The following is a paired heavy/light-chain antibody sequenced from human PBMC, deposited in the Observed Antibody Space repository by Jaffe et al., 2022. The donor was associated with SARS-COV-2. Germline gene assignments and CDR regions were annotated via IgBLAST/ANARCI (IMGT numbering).Heavy chain of an antibody. Sequence: QAQLVESGGGVVQPGRSLRLSCAASGFTFSTYGMHWVRQAPGKGLEWVTVIWYDGSNKYYADSVKGRFTISRDNSKNTLHLQMNSLRAEDTAVYYCARGGRVGALNLGMDVWGPGTTVIVSS. CDR3: ARGGRVGALNLGMDV. CDR2: IWYDGSNK. V-gene: IGHV3-33*01. D-gene: IGHD1-26*01. CDR1: GFTFSTYG. J-gene: IGHJ6*02.
Light chain of an antibody. V-gene: IGKV2-30*01. CDR3: MQGTHWPPA. CDR1: ESLVYSDGNTY. Sequence: DVVMTQSPLSLPVTLGQPASISCRSSESLVYSDGNTYLTWYQQRPGQSPRRLIYKVSNRDSGVPDRFSGSGSGTDFTLKISRVEAEDVGVYYCMQGTHWPPAFGQGTKVEIK. J-gene: IGKJ1*01. CDR2: KVS.